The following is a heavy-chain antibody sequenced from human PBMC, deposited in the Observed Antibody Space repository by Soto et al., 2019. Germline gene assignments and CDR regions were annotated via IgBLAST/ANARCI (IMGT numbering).Heavy chain of an antibody. V-gene: IGHV4-39*07. CDR1: GGSISSSSYY. CDR3: ARRYGGNLDY. J-gene: IGHJ4*02. CDR2: IYYSGST. D-gene: IGHD1-26*01. Sequence: PSETLSLTCTVSGGSISSSSYYWGWIRQPPGKGLEWIGSIYYSGSTYYNPSLKSRVTISVDTSKNQFSLKLSSVTAADTAVYFCARRYGGNLDYWGQGTLVTVSS.